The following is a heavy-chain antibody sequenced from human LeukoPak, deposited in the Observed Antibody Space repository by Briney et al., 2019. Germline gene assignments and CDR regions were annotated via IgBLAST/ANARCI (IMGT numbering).Heavy chain of an antibody. V-gene: IGHV4-30-2*01. CDR2: IYHSGST. J-gene: IGHJ4*02. CDR3: ARDAVGVSSGNIDY. D-gene: IGHD3-10*01. Sequence: SETLSLTCTVSGGSISSGGYYWSWIWQPPGKGLEWIGYIYHSGSTYYNPSLKSRVTISVDRSKNQFSLKLSSVTAADTAVYYCARDAVGVSSGNIDYWGQGTLVTVSS. CDR1: GGSISSGGYY.